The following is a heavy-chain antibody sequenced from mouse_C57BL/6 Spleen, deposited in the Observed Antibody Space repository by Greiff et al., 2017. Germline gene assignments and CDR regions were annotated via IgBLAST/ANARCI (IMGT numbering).Heavy chain of an antibody. J-gene: IGHJ4*01. V-gene: IGHV1-64*01. Sequence: QVQLQQPGAELVKPGASVKLSCKASGYTFTSYWMHWVKQRPGQGLEWIGMIHPNSGSTNYNEKFKSKATLTVDKASSTAYMQLSSLTSEDSAVYYCARHYYGSSYCAMDYWGQGTSVTVSS. D-gene: IGHD1-1*01. CDR3: ARHYYGSSYCAMDY. CDR1: GYTFTSYW. CDR2: IHPNSGST.